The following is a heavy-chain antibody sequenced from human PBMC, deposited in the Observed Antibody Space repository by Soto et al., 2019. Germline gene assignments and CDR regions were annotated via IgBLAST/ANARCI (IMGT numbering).Heavy chain of an antibody. CDR3: AKDREIVDIVATIGY. CDR1: GFTFSSYA. J-gene: IGHJ4*02. CDR2: ISGSGGST. Sequence: LRLSCAASGFTFSSYAMSWVRQAPGKGLEWVSAISGSGGSTYYADSVKGRFTISRDNSKNTLYLQMNSLRAEDTAVYYCAKDREIVDIVATIGYWGQGTLVTVSS. D-gene: IGHD5-12*01. V-gene: IGHV3-23*01.